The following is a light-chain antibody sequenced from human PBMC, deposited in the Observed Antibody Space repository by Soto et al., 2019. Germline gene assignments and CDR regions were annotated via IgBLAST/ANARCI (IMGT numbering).Light chain of an antibody. CDR2: GAS. Sequence: EIVLTQSPGTLSLSPGERATLSCRSSQSVSCRFLAWYQQTPGQAPRLLIYGASSRATSIPDRVSGSGFGTAFTLTISRLEPGGVEVYYWHHYGSSPRTFGGGTKVVIK. CDR1: QSVSCRF. J-gene: IGKJ4*01. CDR3: HHYGSSPRT. V-gene: IGKV3-20*01.